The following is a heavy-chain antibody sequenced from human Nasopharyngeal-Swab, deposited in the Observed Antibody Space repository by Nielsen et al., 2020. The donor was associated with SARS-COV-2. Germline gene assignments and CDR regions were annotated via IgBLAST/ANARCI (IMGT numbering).Heavy chain of an antibody. J-gene: IGHJ4*02. CDR3: ARDAPAHYGAFY. V-gene: IGHV3-30*03. CDR2: IAHDASNE. Sequence: GESLKISWAASGFTFCSFGMHWVRQAPGKGLEWVAFIAHDASNEYYGDSVKGRFSISRDSSKNTLYLQMDSLRGEDTAVYYCARDAPAHYGAFYWGRGTLVSVSS. D-gene: IGHD4-17*01. CDR1: GFTFCSFG.